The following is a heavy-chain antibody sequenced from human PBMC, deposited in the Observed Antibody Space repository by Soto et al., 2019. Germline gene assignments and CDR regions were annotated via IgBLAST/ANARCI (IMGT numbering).Heavy chain of an antibody. V-gene: IGHV1-2*02. D-gene: IGHD2-8*02. CDR1: GYIFSGNY. CDR3: ARDRDVVLVPPPTYDYYYYGMDV. Sequence: QVQLVQSGAEVRKPGASVKVSCKASGYIFSGNYLHWVRRAPGQGLEWMAWINAKNGATKYAQKFQGRVTMTTDTSTSTAHMELRSLRSDDTAVYYCARDRDVVLVPPPTYDYYYYGMDVWGQGTTVTVSS. J-gene: IGHJ6*02. CDR2: INAKNGAT.